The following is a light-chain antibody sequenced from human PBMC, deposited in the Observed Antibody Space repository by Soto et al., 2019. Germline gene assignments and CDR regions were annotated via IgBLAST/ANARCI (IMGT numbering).Light chain of an antibody. CDR1: QGIASS. CDR3: QQFNSYPLP. J-gene: IGKJ4*01. V-gene: IGKV1-9*01. CDR2: AAS. Sequence: DIHLTQSPSFLSASVGDRVTITCRASQGIASSLAWYQQKAGKAPKLLIYAASTLESGVPSRFSGSGPGTEFTLTISSLQPEDFAIYYCQQFNSYPLPFGGGTKVEIK.